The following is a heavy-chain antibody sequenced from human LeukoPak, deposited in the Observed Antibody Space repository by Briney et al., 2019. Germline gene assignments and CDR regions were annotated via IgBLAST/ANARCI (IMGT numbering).Heavy chain of an antibody. J-gene: IGHJ4*02. CDR3: ARTYGSGSYYDF. CDR2: IYHSGST. Sequence: SETLSLTCAVSGDSISSYYWSWIRQPPGKGLEWIGYIYHSGSTNCSPSLKSRVTISVDTSKNQFSLNLSSVTAADTAVYYCARTYGSGSYYDFWGQGTLVTVSS. D-gene: IGHD3-10*01. V-gene: IGHV4-59*08. CDR1: GDSISSYY.